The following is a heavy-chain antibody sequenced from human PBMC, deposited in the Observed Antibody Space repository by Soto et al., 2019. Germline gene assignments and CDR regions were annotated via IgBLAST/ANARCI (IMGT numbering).Heavy chain of an antibody. J-gene: IGHJ3*02. CDR1: GGSFSGYY. CDR2: INHSGST. V-gene: IGHV4-34*01. CDR3: ATVPTYYYDRSGYANAFDI. Sequence: WETLSLPCAVYGGSFSGYYWSWIRQPPGKGLEWTGEINHSGSTYHNPSLKSRINISLDTSKNQFSLKLSSVTAADTAVYYCATVPTYYYDRSGYANAFDIWGQGTLVTVSS. D-gene: IGHD3-22*01.